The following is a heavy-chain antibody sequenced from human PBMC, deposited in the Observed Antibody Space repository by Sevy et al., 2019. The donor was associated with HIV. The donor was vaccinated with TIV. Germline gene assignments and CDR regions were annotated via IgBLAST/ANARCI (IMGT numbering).Heavy chain of an antibody. Sequence: GGSLRLSCAASGFAFSDYAMHWVRQAPGKGLEWVAAISYAGDNKYFADSVKGRFTVSKDNSKNTLYLEMNSLRAEDKAVYYCAKAHADCSGGTCYTAHYYYDMDVWGRGATVTVSS. J-gene: IGHJ6*02. CDR3: AKAHADCSGGTCYTAHYYYDMDV. D-gene: IGHD2-15*01. V-gene: IGHV3-30*18. CDR1: GFAFSDYA. CDR2: ISYAGDNK.